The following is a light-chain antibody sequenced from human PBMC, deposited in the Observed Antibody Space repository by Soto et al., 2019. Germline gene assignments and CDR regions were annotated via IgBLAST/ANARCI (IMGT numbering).Light chain of an antibody. V-gene: IGKV3-15*01. CDR2: GAS. J-gene: IGKJ5*01. CDR3: QQRSNWPPT. CDR1: QSVSSN. Sequence: EIVMTQSPATLSVSPGERATLSCRASQSVSSNLAWYQQKPGQAPRLLIYGASTRATGISARFSGSGSGTDFTLTISSLEPEDFAVYYCQQRSNWPPTFGQGTRLEIK.